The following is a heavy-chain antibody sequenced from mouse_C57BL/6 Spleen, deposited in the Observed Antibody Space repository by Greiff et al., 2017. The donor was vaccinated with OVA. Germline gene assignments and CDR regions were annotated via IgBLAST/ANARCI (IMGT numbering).Heavy chain of an antibody. CDR1: GYSITSGYY. Sequence: EVKLVESGPGLVKPSQSLSLTCSVTGYSITSGYYWNWIRQFPGNKLEWMGYISYDGSNNYNPSLKNRISITRDTSKNQFFLKLNSVTTEDTATYYCARGELPLAYWGQGTLVTVSA. D-gene: IGHD1-1*01. V-gene: IGHV3-6*01. CDR2: ISYDGSN. CDR3: ARGELPLAY. J-gene: IGHJ3*01.